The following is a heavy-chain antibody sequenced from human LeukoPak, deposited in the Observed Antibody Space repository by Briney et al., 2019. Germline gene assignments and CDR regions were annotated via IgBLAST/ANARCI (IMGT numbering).Heavy chain of an antibody. CDR1: GFTFSTYD. CDR3: ARTSYQARGARYFDL. D-gene: IGHD2-2*01. Sequence: GGSLRLSCAASGFTFSTYDMHWVRQATGKGLEWVSAIGTAGDTYYTGSVKGRFTISRENAKISLYLQMNNLRAGDTAVYYCARTSYQARGARYFDLWGRGTLVTVSS. V-gene: IGHV3-13*04. J-gene: IGHJ2*01. CDR2: IGTAGDT.